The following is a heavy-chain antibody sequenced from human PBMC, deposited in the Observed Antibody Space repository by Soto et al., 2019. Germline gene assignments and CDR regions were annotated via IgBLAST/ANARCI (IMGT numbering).Heavy chain of an antibody. CDR1: GYSFTSYW. Sequence: AGSLKISCKGSGYSFTSYWIGWVRQMPGKGLEWMGIIYPGDSDTRYSPSFQGQVTISADKSISTAYLQWSSLKASDTAMYYCARPRDGNYYYYGMDVWGQGTTVTVSS. CDR3: ARPRDGNYYYYGMDV. CDR2: IYPGDSDT. V-gene: IGHV5-51*01. J-gene: IGHJ6*02.